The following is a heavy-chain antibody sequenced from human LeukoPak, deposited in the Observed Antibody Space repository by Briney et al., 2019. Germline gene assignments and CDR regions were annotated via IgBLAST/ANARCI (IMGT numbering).Heavy chain of an antibody. D-gene: IGHD3-10*01. J-gene: IGHJ5*02. Sequence: ASVKVSCKASGYTFTSYDINWVRQATGQGLEWMGWMNPNSGNTGYAQKFQGRVTITRNTSISTAYMELSSLRSEDTAVYYCARGGDQADWFDPWGQETLVTVSS. CDR2: MNPNSGNT. V-gene: IGHV1-8*03. CDR3: ARGGDQADWFDP. CDR1: GYTFTSYD.